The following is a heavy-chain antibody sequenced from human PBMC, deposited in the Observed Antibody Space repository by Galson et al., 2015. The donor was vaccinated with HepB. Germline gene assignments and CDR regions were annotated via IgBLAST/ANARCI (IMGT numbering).Heavy chain of an antibody. J-gene: IGHJ5*02. CDR1: GYSFTSYW. V-gene: IGHV5-10-1*01. D-gene: IGHD3-22*01. CDR3: ARVYYYDSSGYYYWFDP. CDR2: IDPSDSYT. Sequence: QSGAEVKKPGESLRISCKGSGYSFTSYWISWVRQMPGKGLEWMGRIDPSDSYTNYSPSFQGHVTISADKSISTAYLQWSSLKASDTAMYYCARVYYYDSSGYYYWFDPWGQGTLVTVSS.